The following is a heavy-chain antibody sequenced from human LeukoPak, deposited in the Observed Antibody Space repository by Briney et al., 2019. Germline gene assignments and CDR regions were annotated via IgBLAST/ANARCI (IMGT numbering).Heavy chain of an antibody. CDR3: ASKVVMGVDY. CDR2: IKPNIDGT. J-gene: IGHJ4*02. V-gene: IGHV1-2*02. D-gene: IGHD4-23*01. CDR1: GYTFTGYY. Sequence: ASVKVSCTASGYTFTGYYMPWVRHAPGQGLEWMGWIKPNIDGTNYAETLQGRVTMTTDTSISTAYMELSRLRSDDTAVYYCASKVVMGVDYWGQGTLVTVSS.